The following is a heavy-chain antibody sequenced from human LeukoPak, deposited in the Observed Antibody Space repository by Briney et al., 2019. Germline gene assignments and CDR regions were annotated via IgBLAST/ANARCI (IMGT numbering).Heavy chain of an antibody. CDR3: ASSRPYYDILTGQSDDAFDI. CDR2: ITYSGTT. J-gene: IGHJ3*02. CDR1: GGSLSSYY. D-gene: IGHD3-9*01. V-gene: IGHV4-59*01. Sequence: PSETLSLTCTVSGGSLSSYYWSWIRQPPGKGLEWIGYITYSGTTNYNPSLNSRVTISVDTSKNQFSLKLPSVTAADTAFYYCASSRPYYDILTGQSDDAFDIWGRGTMVTVSS.